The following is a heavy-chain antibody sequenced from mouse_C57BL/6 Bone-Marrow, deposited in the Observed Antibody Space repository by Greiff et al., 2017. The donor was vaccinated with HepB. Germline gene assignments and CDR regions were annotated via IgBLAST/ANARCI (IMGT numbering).Heavy chain of an antibody. V-gene: IGHV1-72*01. CDR2: IDPNSGGT. CDR3: ARVGTSTMVTTTGYYFDY. J-gene: IGHJ2*01. CDR1: GYTFTSYW. D-gene: IGHD2-2*01. Sequence: QVQLQQPGAELVKPGASVKLSCKASGYTFTSYWMHWVKQRPGRGLEWIGRIDPNSGGTKYNEKFKSKATLTVDKPSSTAYMQLSSLTSEDSAVYYCARVGTSTMVTTTGYYFDYWGQGTTLTVSS.